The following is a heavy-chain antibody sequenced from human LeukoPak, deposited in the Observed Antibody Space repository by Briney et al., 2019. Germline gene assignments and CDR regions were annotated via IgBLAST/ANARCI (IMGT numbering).Heavy chain of an antibody. V-gene: IGHV1-2*02. CDR2: INPNSGDT. CDR3: ARRLTTSQDLDY. CDR1: GYTFTGHY. D-gene: IGHD2-2*01. J-gene: IGHJ4*02. Sequence: ASVKVSCKASGYTFTGHYMYWVRQAPGQGLEGMGWINPNSGDTNYAQKFQGRVTMTRDTSISTAYMDLNRLTSDDTAVYYCARRLTTSQDLDYWGQGTLVTVSS.